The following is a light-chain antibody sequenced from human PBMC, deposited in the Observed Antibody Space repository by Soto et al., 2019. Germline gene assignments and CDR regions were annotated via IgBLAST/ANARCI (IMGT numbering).Light chain of an antibody. CDR2: DAY. V-gene: IGKV3-11*01. J-gene: IGKJ5*01. Sequence: EIVLTQSPATLCVSPGERVTLSCRASQSVDINLAWYQQKPGQAPRLLIYDAYNRATGIPDRFSGSGSGTDFTITISSLEPEDFAVYYCQQRSNWPFTVGQGTRLEIK. CDR1: QSVDIN. CDR3: QQRSNWPFT.